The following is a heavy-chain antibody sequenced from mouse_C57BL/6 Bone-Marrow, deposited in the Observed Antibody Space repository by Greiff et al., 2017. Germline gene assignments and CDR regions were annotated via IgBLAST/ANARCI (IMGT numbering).Heavy chain of an antibody. Sequence: QVQLQQSGPELVKPGASVKISCKASGYAFSSSWMNWVKQRPGKGLEWIGRIYPGDGDTNYNGKFKGKATLTADKSSSTASMQLSSLTSEDSAVYFCARVPYYGSSYWYFDVWGTGTTVTVSS. V-gene: IGHV1-82*01. CDR2: IYPGDGDT. D-gene: IGHD1-1*01. J-gene: IGHJ1*03. CDR1: GYAFSSSW. CDR3: ARVPYYGSSYWYFDV.